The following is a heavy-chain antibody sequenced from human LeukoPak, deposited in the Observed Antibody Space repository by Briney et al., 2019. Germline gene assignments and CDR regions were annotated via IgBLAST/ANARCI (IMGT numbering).Heavy chain of an antibody. CDR1: GGSFSGYY. J-gene: IGHJ6*04. D-gene: IGHD2-2*01. CDR3: ARKGRRYQLPPYYYYGMDV. Sequence: SETLSLNCAVYGGSFSGYYWSWIRQPPGKGLEWIGEINHSGSTNYNPSLKSRVTISVDTSKNQFSLKLSSVTAADTAVYYCARKGRRYQLPPYYYYGMDVWGKGTTVTVSS. V-gene: IGHV4-34*01. CDR2: INHSGST.